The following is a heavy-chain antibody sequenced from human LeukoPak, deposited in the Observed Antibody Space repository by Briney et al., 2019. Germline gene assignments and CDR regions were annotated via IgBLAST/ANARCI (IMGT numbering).Heavy chain of an antibody. CDR3: AKGHNTHYYYGMDV. D-gene: IGHD2-15*01. V-gene: IGHV3-30*18. J-gene: IGHJ6*02. Sequence: GRSLRLSCAASGFTFSSYGMHWVRQAPGKGLEWVAVISYDGSNKYYADSVKGRFTISRDNSKNTLYLQMNSLRAEDTAVYYCAKGHNTHYYYGMDVWGQGTTVTVSS. CDR1: GFTFSSYG. CDR2: ISYDGSNK.